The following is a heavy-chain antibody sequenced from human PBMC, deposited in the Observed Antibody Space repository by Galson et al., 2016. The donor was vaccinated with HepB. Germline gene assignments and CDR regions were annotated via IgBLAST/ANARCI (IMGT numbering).Heavy chain of an antibody. CDR3: ARDSGRRGLS. CDR1: GGSFKSFS. D-gene: IGHD1-26*01. CDR2: IIPVLGTT. J-gene: IGHJ4*02. V-gene: IGHV1-69*13. Sequence: SVKVSCKASGGSFKSFSIVWVRQAPGQGLEWMGGIIPVLGTTDYAQKFRGRVTITADDSTATAYMELNSLKSEDTAVYYCARDSGRRGLSWGQGTLVIVSS.